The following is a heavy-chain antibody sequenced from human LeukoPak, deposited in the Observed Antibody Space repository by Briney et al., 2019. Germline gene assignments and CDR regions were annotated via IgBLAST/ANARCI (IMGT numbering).Heavy chain of an antibody. V-gene: IGHV1-18*01. CDR3: AWGAEYYDILTGYYTIDY. CDR2: ISAYNGNT. J-gene: IGHJ4*02. D-gene: IGHD3-9*01. CDR1: GYTFTSYG. Sequence: ASVKVSCKASGYTFTSYGISWVRQAPGQGLEWMGWISAYNGNTNYAQKLQGRVTMTTDTSTGTAYMELRSLRSDDTAVYYCAWGAEYYDILTGYYTIDYWGQGTLVTVSS.